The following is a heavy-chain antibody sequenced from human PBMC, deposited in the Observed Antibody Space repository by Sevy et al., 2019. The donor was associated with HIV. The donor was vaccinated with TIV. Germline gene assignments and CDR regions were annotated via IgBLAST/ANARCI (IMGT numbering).Heavy chain of an antibody. D-gene: IGHD3-3*01. CDR1: GGSISSGGYY. V-gene: IGHV4-31*03. Sequence: SETLSLTCTVSGGSISSGGYYWSRIRQHPGKGLEWIGYIYYSGSTYYNPSLKSRVTISVDTSKNQFSLKLSSVTAADTAVYYCAREKVLRFLEWSNGMDVWGQGTTVTVSS. CDR3: AREKVLRFLEWSNGMDV. J-gene: IGHJ6*02. CDR2: IYYSGST.